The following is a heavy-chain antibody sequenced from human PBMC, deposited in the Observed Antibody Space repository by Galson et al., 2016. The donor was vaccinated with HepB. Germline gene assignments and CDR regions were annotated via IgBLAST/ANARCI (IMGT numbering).Heavy chain of an antibody. CDR2: TYHTSNWYS. Sequence: CAISGDSVSSKSAAWNWIRHSPSRGLESLGRTYHTSNWYSDYAVSVKSRITINPDTSKNQFSLQLNSVTPEDTAVYYCARGHLVVPFSFYFDYWGQGSLVTVSS. CDR3: ARGHLVVPFSFYFDY. J-gene: IGHJ4*02. D-gene: IGHD2-15*01. V-gene: IGHV6-1*01. CDR1: GDSVSSKSAA.